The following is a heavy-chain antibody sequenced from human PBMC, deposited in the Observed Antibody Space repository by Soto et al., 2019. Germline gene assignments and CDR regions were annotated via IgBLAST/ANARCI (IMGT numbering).Heavy chain of an antibody. CDR1: GLTFSDHY. Sequence: EVQLVESGGDLVQPGGSLRLSCAASGLTFSDHYMDWVRQAPGKGLEWVARTRNKTKSYTTECAASVKGRFTISRDDSKTSRYLEMNSLKTEDTAVYYCARATATPPRYYYYMDVWGKGTTVTVSS. CDR2: TRNKTKSYTT. V-gene: IGHV3-72*01. J-gene: IGHJ6*03. D-gene: IGHD2-15*01. CDR3: ARATATPPRYYYYMDV.